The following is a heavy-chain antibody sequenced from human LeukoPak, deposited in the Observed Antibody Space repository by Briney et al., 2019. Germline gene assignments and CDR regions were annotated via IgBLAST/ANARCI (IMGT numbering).Heavy chain of an antibody. D-gene: IGHD2-15*01. CDR2: INPGGAST. Sequence: ASVKVSCKASGYTSIDYYMHWVRQAPGQGLEWMGIINPGGASTTYAQKFQGRVTMTRDTSTSTVYMDLSSLRSEDTAVYLCARGRCGGGTCFDYWGQGTLVTVSS. CDR3: ARGRCGGGTCFDY. CDR1: GYTSIDYY. V-gene: IGHV1-46*01. J-gene: IGHJ4*02.